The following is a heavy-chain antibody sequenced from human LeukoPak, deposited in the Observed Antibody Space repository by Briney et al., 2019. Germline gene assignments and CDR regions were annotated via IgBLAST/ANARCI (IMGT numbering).Heavy chain of an antibody. CDR3: ARDISVAGSFLLFDY. D-gene: IGHD6-19*01. V-gene: IGHV4-4*07. Sequence: SETLSLTCTVSGGSISSYYWSWIRQPAGKGLEWIGRIYTSGSSNSNPSLKSRVTMSADTTKNQFSLKLSSVTAADTAVYYCARDISVAGSFLLFDYWGQGTLVTVSS. CDR2: IYTSGSS. CDR1: GGSISSYY. J-gene: IGHJ4*02.